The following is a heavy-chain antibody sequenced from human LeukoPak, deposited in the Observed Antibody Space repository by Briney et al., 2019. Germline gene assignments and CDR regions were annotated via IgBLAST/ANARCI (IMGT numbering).Heavy chain of an antibody. D-gene: IGHD3-9*01. CDR2: IYHSGST. J-gene: IGHJ3*02. CDR1: GYSISSGYY. V-gene: IGHV4-38-2*02. Sequence: RSSETLSLTCTVSGYSISSGYYWGWIRQPPGKGLEWIGSIYHSGSTYYNPSLMSRVTISVDTSKNQFSLKLSSVTAADTAVYYCARPEATDILTGWIHDAFDIWGQGTMVTVSS. CDR3: ARPEATDILTGWIHDAFDI.